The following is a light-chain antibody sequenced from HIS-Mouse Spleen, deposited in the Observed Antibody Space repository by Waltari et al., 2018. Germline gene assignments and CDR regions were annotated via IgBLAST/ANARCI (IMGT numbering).Light chain of an antibody. Sequence: SYELTQPPSVSVSPGQTASITCSGDKLGDKYACWYQQKPGQSPVVVINQDSKRPSGIPERFSGSNSGNTATLTISGTQAMDEADYYCQAWDSSTYVFGTGTKVTVL. CDR1: KLGDKY. J-gene: IGLJ1*01. V-gene: IGLV3-1*01. CDR2: QDS. CDR3: QAWDSSTYV.